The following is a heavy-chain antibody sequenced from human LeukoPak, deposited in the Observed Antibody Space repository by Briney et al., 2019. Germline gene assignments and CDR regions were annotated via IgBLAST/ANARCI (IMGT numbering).Heavy chain of an antibody. J-gene: IGHJ6*03. CDR3: ARVNYDILTGYYTGYYYYMDV. CDR2: MKHDGNEK. D-gene: IGHD3-9*01. Sequence: GGSLRLSCVDSGITFSKYWMNWVRQAPGKGLEWVANMKHDGNEKHYVDSVEGRFTISRDNAKSSLYLQMNNLRAEDTAVYYCARVNYDILTGYYTGYYYYMDVWGKGTTVTVSS. CDR1: GITFSKYW. V-gene: IGHV3-7*01.